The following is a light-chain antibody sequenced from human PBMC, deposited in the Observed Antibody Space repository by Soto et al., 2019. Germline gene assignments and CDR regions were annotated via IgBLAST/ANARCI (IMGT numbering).Light chain of an antibody. CDR2: DAS. CDR3: QHSYNQPPR. Sequence: EIVVTHSPSTLSISQIDIATISFRASQSVSSSLVWYQQKPGQAPRLLIYDASNRATGIPARFSGSGSGTDFTLTISSLQPEDFTTYYCQHSYNQPPRFGQGTKVAIK. V-gene: IGKV3-11*01. CDR1: QSVSSS. J-gene: IGKJ1*01.